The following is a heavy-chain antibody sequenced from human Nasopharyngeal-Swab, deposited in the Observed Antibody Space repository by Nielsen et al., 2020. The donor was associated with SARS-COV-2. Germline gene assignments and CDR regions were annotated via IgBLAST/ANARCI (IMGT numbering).Heavy chain of an antibody. CDR2: IYSGGSST. Sequence: GGSLRLSCAASGFTFSSYAMSWVRQAPGKGLEWVSVIYSGGSSTYYADSVKGRFTISRDNAKNSLYLQMNSLRAEDTAVYYCARDSSGWYPDLDYWGQGTLVTVSS. CDR3: ARDSSGWYPDLDY. V-gene: IGHV3-23*03. CDR1: GFTFSSYA. J-gene: IGHJ4*02. D-gene: IGHD6-19*01.